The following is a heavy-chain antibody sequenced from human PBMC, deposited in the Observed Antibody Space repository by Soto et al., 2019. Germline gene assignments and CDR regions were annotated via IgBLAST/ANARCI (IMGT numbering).Heavy chain of an antibody. CDR2: IYYSGST. CDR3: ARVQGAVAALDY. V-gene: IGHV4-59*12. D-gene: IGHD6-19*01. CDR1: GGSISSYY. J-gene: IGHJ4*02. Sequence: SETLSLTCTVSGGSISSYYWSWIRQPPGKGLEWIGYIYYSGSTNYNPSLKSRVTISVDTSKNQFSLKLSSVTAADTAVYYCARVQGAVAALDYWGQGTLVTVSS.